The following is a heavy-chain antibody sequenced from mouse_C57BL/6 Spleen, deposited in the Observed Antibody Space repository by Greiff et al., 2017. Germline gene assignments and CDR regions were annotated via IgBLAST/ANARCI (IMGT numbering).Heavy chain of an antibody. D-gene: IGHD1-1*01. CDR2: INYDGSST. Sequence: EVMLVESEGGLVQPGSSMKLSCTASGFTFSDYYMAWVRQVPEKGLEWVANINYDGSSTYYLDSLKSRFIISRDNAKNILYLQMSSLKSEDTATYYCARGDYGSSYSFAYWGQGTLVTGSA. J-gene: IGHJ3*01. CDR1: GFTFSDYY. CDR3: ARGDYGSSYSFAY. V-gene: IGHV5-16*01.